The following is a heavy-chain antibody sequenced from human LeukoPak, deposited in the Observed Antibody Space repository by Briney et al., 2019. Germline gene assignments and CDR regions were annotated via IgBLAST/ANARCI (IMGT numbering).Heavy chain of an antibody. J-gene: IGHJ4*02. V-gene: IGHV4-31*03. CDR3: ARDVLR. CDR2: IYKTGST. Sequence: PSETLSLTCTVSGXSITSGGDYWSWIRQRPGKGLEWIGYIYKTGSTYYNPSLKSRVTMSVDTSRNQFSLKVNSVTAADTAVYYCARDVLRWGQGTLVTVSS. CDR1: GXSITSGGDY.